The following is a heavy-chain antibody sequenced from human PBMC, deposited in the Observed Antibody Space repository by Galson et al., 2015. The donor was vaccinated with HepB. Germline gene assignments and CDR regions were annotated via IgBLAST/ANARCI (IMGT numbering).Heavy chain of an antibody. CDR1: GYTFTSYY. V-gene: IGHV1-46*03. Sequence: SVKVSCKASGYTFTSYYMHWVRQAPGQGLEWMGIINPSGGSTSYAQKFQGRVTMTRDTSTSTVYMELSSLRSEDTAVYYCARDRGVVVTAIGIIDYWGQGTLVTVSS. CDR2: INPSGGST. J-gene: IGHJ4*02. CDR3: ARDRGVVVTAIGIIDY. D-gene: IGHD2-21*02.